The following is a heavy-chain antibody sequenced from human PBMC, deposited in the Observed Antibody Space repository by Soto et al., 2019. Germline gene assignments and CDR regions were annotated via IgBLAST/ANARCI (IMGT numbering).Heavy chain of an antibody. CDR3: FGYSDSWEDY. CDR1: GGSISGNY. Sequence: SETLSLTCSVSGGSISGNYWNWIRQPPGKGLEWIGYIYYGGSTVYNPSLKSRLTISLDTSNNQFSLKLSSVTAVDTAVYYCFGYSDSWEDYWGQGTPVTVSS. V-gene: IGHV4-59*08. D-gene: IGHD6-13*01. CDR2: IYYGGST. J-gene: IGHJ4*02.